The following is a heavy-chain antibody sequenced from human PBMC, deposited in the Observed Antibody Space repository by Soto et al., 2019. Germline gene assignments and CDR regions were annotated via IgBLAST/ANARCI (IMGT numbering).Heavy chain of an antibody. CDR3: AKGGYNYGFLFDC. D-gene: IGHD5-18*01. Sequence: EVQLLESGGGLVQPGGSLRLSYAASGFTFSTYAMSWVRQAPGKGLEWVSTIDNSGGITYYADSVKGRFTISRDNSKNTLYLQMNSLRAEDTAVYYCAKGGYNYGFLFDCWGQGTLVTVSS. V-gene: IGHV3-23*05. J-gene: IGHJ4*02. CDR1: GFTFSTYA. CDR2: IDNSGGIT.